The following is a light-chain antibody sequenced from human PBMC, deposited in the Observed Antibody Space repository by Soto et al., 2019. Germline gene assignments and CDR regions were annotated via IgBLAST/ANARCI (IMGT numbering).Light chain of an antibody. V-gene: IGKV3-20*01. CDR2: GAS. J-gene: IGKJ1*01. CDR1: QSVSSSY. CDR3: QQYGSSPWT. Sequence: DIVLTQSPATLSLFPGERATLSCRASQSVSSSYLAWYQQKPGQAPRLLIYGASSRATGIPDRFSGSGSGTDFTLTISRLEPEDFAVYYCQQYGSSPWTFGQGTKVEIK.